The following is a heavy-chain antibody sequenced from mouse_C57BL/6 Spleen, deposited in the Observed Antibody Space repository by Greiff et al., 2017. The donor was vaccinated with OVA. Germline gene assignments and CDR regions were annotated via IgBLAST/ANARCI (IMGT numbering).Heavy chain of an antibody. CDR2: IYPGDGDT. CDR1: GYAFSSSW. D-gene: IGHD1-1*01. Sequence: VMLVESGPELVKPGASVKISCKASGYAFSSSWMNWVKQRPGKGLEWIGRIYPGDGDTNYNGKFKGKATLTADKSSSTAYMQLSSLTSEDSAVYFCARITTGGAWLAYWGQGTLVTVSA. CDR3: ARITTGGAWLAY. J-gene: IGHJ3*01. V-gene: IGHV1-82*01.